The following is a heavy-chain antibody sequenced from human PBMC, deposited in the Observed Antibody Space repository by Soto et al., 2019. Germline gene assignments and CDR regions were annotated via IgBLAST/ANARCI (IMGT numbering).Heavy chain of an antibody. J-gene: IGHJ4*02. Sequence: QVQLQESGPGLVKPSGTLSLTCAVSGDSISSSNWWTWVRQPPGKGLEWIGEIYHSGLTNSNPSLKSRATISVDKSKNQFSLKLTSVTTADTAVYFCARVHCNSTACHVFDYWGQGALVTVSS. CDR1: GDSISSSNW. D-gene: IGHD2-2*01. CDR2: IYHSGLT. V-gene: IGHV4-4*02. CDR3: ARVHCNSTACHVFDY.